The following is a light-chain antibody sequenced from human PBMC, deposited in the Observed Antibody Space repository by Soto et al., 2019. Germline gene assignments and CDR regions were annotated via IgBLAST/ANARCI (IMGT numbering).Light chain of an antibody. CDR1: QSVSSSY. Sequence: EIVLTQSPGTLSLSPGERATLSCRASQSVSSSYLAWYQQKPGQAPRLLIAGVSNRATGIPDRFSGSGSGTDFTLTISRLEPEDFAVYYCHQYGISPPYPFGQGTKLAIK. CDR2: GVS. V-gene: IGKV3-20*01. CDR3: HQYGISPPYP. J-gene: IGKJ2*01.